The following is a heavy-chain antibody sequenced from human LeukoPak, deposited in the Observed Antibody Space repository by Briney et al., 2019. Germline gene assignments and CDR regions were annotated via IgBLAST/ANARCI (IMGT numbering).Heavy chain of an antibody. J-gene: IGHJ4*02. D-gene: IGHD2-2*01. CDR3: ARDPSTRWYLDS. Sequence: GASVKVSCKASGYTFSAYYLHWVRQAPGQGLEWMGWINPRNGGTKFAPKFQGRVTMTRDTSISTVHMELRSLRSDDTAVYYCARDPSTRWYLDSWGQGVLVIVSS. CDR1: GYTFSAYY. V-gene: IGHV1-2*02. CDR2: INPRNGGT.